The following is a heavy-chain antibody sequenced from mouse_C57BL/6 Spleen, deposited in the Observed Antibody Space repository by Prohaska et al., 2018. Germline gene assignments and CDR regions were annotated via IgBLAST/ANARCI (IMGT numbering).Heavy chain of an antibody. D-gene: IGHD2-5*01. CDR2: IDPETGGT. CDR1: GYTFTDYE. CDR3: TRSDYSNPWFAY. J-gene: IGHJ3*01. V-gene: IGHV1-15*01. Sequence: GAELVRPGASVTLSCKASGYTFTDYEMHWVKQTPVHGLEWIGAIDPETGGTAYNQKFKGKAILTADKSSSTAYMELRSMTSEDSAVYYCTRSDYSNPWFAYWGQGTLVTVSA.